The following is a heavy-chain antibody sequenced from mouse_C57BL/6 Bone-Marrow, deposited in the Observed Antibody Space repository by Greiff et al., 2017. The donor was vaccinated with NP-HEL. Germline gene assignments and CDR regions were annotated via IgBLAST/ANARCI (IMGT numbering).Heavy chain of an antibody. Sequence: EVKLVESGGGLVQSGRSLRLSCATSGFTFSDFYMEWVRQAPGKGLEWIAASRNKANDYTTEYSASVKGRFIVPRDTSQNILYLQMNALRAEDTAIYYCARDSIYYYGSSYCYAMDYWGQGTSVTVSS. J-gene: IGHJ4*01. CDR2: SRNKANDYTT. V-gene: IGHV7-1*01. D-gene: IGHD1-1*01. CDR1: GFTFSDFY. CDR3: ARDSIYYYGSSYCYAMDY.